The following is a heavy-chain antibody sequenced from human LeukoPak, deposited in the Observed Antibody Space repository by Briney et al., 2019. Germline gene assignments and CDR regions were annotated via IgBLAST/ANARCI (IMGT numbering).Heavy chain of an antibody. CDR3: ARGPYPPTNLYYFDY. CDR1: GGSISSSSYY. D-gene: IGHD1-26*01. V-gene: IGHV4-39*01. CDR2: IYYSGST. J-gene: IGHJ4*02. Sequence: PSETLSLTCTVSGGSISSSSYYWGWIRQPPGKGLEWIGSIYYSGSTYYNPSLKSRVTISVDTSKNQFSLKLSSVTAADTAVYYCARGPYPPTNLYYFDYWGQGALVTVSS.